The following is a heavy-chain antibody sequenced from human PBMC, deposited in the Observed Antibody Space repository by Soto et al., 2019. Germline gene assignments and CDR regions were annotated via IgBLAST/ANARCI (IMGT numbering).Heavy chain of an antibody. CDR1: VFTFSSYS. D-gene: IGHD3-10*01. J-gene: IGHJ5*02. CDR2: ISSSSSYI. Sequence: GGSLRLSCAASVFTFSSYSMNCVRQAPGKGLEWVSSISSSSSYIYYADSVKGRFTISGDNSKNTLYLQMNSMRAEDTAVYYCANDYWARPSVWFGEFFGWFDPWGQGTLAPVSS. CDR3: ANDYWARPSVWFGEFFGWFDP. V-gene: IGHV3-21*01.